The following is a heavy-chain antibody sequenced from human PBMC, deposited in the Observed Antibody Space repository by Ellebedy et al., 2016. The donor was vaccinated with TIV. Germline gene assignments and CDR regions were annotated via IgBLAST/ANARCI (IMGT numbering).Heavy chain of an antibody. CDR1: SGSMSSYY. CDR2: IYDSGST. CDR3: ARGGFGVAFDI. Sequence: SETLSLXCTVSSGSMSSYYWSWIRQPSGKGLEWIGYIYDSGSTRYNPSLKSRVSISLDTSKNQFSLILNSVTAADTAVYYCARGGFGVAFDIWGQGTMVTVSS. V-gene: IGHV4-59*01. D-gene: IGHD3-16*01. J-gene: IGHJ3*02.